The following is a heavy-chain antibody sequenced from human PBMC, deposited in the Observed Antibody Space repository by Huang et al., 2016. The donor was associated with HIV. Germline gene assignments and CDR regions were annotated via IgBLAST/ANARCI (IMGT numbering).Heavy chain of an antibody. CDR1: GFTFSSYS. D-gene: IGHD5-18*01. Sequence: EVHLVESGGGLVQPGGPLRLSCAASGFTFSSYSMNWVRQTPGKGLEGVSDISSTGSAKYYADSVKDRCTISRDNANNSLYLQMNSLRAEDAGVYFCAMGYGPFDFWGQGTLVTVSS. V-gene: IGHV3-48*01. J-gene: IGHJ4*02. CDR3: AMGYGPFDF. CDR2: ISSTGSAK.